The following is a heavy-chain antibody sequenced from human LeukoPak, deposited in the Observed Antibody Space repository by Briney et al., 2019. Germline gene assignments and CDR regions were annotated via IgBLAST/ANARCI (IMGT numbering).Heavy chain of an antibody. CDR2: IIPIFGTA. V-gene: IGHV1-69*13. Sequence: SVKVSCKAFGGTFSSYAISWVRQAPGQGLEWMGGIIPIFGTANYAQKFQGRVTITADESTSTAYMELSSLRSEDTAVYYCASGIWITIFGVVTPGPFDYWGQGTLVTVSS. CDR1: GGTFSSYA. D-gene: IGHD3-3*01. J-gene: IGHJ4*02. CDR3: ASGIWITIFGVVTPGPFDY.